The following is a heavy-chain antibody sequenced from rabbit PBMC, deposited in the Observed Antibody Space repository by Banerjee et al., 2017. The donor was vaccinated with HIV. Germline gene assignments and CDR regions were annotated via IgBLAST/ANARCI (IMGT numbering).Heavy chain of an antibody. J-gene: IGHJ4*01. CDR1: GFSFSSGYY. CDR3: ATNSGGSGLSL. D-gene: IGHD4-1*01. V-gene: IGHV1S45*01. CDR2: IYTGSGST. Sequence: QQQLVESGGGLVKPEGSLTLTCTASGFSFSSGYYMCWVRQAPGKGLEWIACIYTGSGSTYYANWAKGRFTISRTSSTTVTLQMTSLTAADTATYFCATNSGGSGLSLWGPGTLVTVS.